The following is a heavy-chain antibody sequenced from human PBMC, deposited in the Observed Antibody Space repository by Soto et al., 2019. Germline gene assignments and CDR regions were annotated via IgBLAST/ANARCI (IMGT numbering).Heavy chain of an antibody. V-gene: IGHV3-48*01. Sequence: GGSLRLSCAASRLTVSSNYMNWVRQAPGKGLEWVSSISSSSTIYYADSVKGRFTISRDNVQNSLYLQMHSLRAEDTAVYYCARERGSGWTFNYWGQGTLVTVSS. CDR2: ISSSSTI. CDR3: ARERGSGWTFNY. CDR1: RLTVSSNY. J-gene: IGHJ4*02. D-gene: IGHD6-19*01.